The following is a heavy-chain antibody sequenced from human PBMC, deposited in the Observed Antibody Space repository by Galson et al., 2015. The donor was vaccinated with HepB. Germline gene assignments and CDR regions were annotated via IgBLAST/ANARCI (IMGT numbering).Heavy chain of an antibody. Sequence: SLRLSCAASRFTFSNYVMNWVRQAPGKGLEWVSSISGSGGSTYYAGSVKGRFTISRDNSKNTLYLQMNSLRAEDTAVYYCAKNSGSSWFVPYHFDSWGRGTLVTVSS. D-gene: IGHD6-13*01. V-gene: IGHV3-23*01. CDR2: ISGSGGST. CDR1: RFTFSNYV. CDR3: AKNSGSSWFVPYHFDS. J-gene: IGHJ4*02.